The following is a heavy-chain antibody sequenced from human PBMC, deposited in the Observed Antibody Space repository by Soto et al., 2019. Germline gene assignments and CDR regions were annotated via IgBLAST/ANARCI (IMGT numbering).Heavy chain of an antibody. CDR2: INPDGSET. CDR1: GFTFSGDW. CDR3: ARGPN. Sequence: GGSLRLSCAASGFTFSGDWMSWVRQAPGKGPDWVAYINPDGSETDYVDSVKGRFTISRDNAKKSLFLQMNSLRPEDTAIYYCARGPNWGQGTLVTVSS. J-gene: IGHJ4*02. V-gene: IGHV3-7*05.